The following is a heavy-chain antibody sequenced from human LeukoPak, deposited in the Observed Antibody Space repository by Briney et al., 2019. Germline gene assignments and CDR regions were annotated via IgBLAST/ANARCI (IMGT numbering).Heavy chain of an antibody. V-gene: IGHV3-23*01. CDR1: GFTFSSYA. D-gene: IGHD3-9*01. CDR2: LSGSGGST. J-gene: IGHJ4*02. Sequence: QPGGSLRLSCAASGFTFSSYAMSWARQAPGKRLEWVSCLSGSGGSTYYADCVKGRFTISRHTSKNTLYLQMNSLRAEDTAVYYCAKGRHNYDILTGFYNGFDYWGQGSLVTVSS. CDR3: AKGRHNYDILTGFYNGFDY.